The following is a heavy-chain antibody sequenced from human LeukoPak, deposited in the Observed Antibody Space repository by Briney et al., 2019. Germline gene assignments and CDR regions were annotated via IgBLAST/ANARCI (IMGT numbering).Heavy chain of an antibody. Sequence: GGSLRLSCAASGFTVSSNYMSWVRQAPGKGLEWVSVINSGGSTYYADSVKGRFTISRDNSKNTLYLQMNSLRAEDTAVYYCARVWAAAGTNYFDYWGQGTLVTVSS. CDR1: GFTVSSNY. J-gene: IGHJ4*02. V-gene: IGHV3-66*01. CDR2: INSGGST. D-gene: IGHD6-13*01. CDR3: ARVWAAAGTNYFDY.